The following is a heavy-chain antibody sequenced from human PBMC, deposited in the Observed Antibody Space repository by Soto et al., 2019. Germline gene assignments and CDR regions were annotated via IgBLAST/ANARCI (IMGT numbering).Heavy chain of an antibody. J-gene: IGHJ4*02. V-gene: IGHV4-34*01. CDR1: GGSFSGYY. CDR2: ITYSGST. CDR3: ARHFSGSYYDDY. D-gene: IGHD1-26*01. Sequence: QVQLQQWGAGLLKPSETLSLTCGVYGGSFSGYYWSWFRQLPGKGLEWIGEITYSGSTTYNPSLKSRVTISVDTSKNRFSLRLSSVTAADTAVYYCARHFSGSYYDDYWGQGSLFTVSS.